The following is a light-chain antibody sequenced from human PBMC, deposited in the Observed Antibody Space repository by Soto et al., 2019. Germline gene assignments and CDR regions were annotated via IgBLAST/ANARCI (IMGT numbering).Light chain of an antibody. J-gene: IGKJ5*01. CDR3: QHYAHNSPIS. CDR2: GAS. Sequence: IVLTQSPGTLSLSPGERGTLSCRASQSVSSRLAWYQPRPGQAPRLLISGASSRATGIPDRFSGSASGTDFTLTISRLEPEDLALYYGQHYAHNSPISFGQGTRLEIK. CDR1: QSVSSR. V-gene: IGKV3-20*01.